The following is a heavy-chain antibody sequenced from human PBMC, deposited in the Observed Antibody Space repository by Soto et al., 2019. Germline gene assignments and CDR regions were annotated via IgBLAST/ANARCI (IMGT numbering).Heavy chain of an antibody. CDR1: GFTFSSYG. CDR3: ARDSSWYDQRWFDP. Sequence: QVQLVESGGGVVQPGRSLRLSCAASGFTFSSYGMHWVRQAPGKGLEWVAVIWYDGSNKYYADSVKGRFTISRDNSKNTLYLQMNSLRAEDKAVYYCARDSSWYDQRWFDPWGQGTLVTVSS. V-gene: IGHV3-33*01. CDR2: IWYDGSNK. D-gene: IGHD6-13*01. J-gene: IGHJ5*02.